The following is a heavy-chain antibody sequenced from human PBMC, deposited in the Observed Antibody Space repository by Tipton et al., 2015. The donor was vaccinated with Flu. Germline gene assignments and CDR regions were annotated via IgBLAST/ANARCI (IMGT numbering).Heavy chain of an antibody. V-gene: IGHV3-43*01. Sequence: GSLRLSCAASGFTFDDYTMHWVRQAPGKGLEWVSLISWDGGSTYYADSVKGRFTISRDNSKNSLYLQMNSLRTEDTALYYCAKDSSSGENYFDYWGQGTLVTVSS. CDR2: ISWDGGST. CDR1: GFTFDDYT. CDR3: AKDSSSGENYFDY. J-gene: IGHJ4*02. D-gene: IGHD6-19*01.